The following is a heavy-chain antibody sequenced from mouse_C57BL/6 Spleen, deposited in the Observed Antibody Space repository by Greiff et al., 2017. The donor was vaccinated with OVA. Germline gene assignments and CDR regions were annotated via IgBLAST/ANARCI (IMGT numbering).Heavy chain of an antibody. CDR2: ISSGSSTI. Sequence: EVKLMEPGGGLVKPGASLKLSCAASGFTFSDYGMHWVRQAPEKGLEWVAYISSGSSTIYYADTVKGRFTISRDNATNTLFLQMTSLRSEDTAVYYCARDSYWYFDVWGTGTTVTVSS. J-gene: IGHJ1*03. CDR1: GFTFSDYG. CDR3: ARDSYWYFDV. V-gene: IGHV5-17*01.